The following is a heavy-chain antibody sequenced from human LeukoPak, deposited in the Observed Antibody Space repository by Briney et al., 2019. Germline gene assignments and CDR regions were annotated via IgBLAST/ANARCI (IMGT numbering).Heavy chain of an antibody. V-gene: IGHV3-74*01. CDR3: ARGGSPPEALGDTFDV. CDR1: GFTFSSYW. Sequence: GGSLRLSCAASGFTFSSYWMHWVRQAPGKGLVWVSRVKSDGSSTNYADSVKGRFTVSRDNAKNALILQMNSLRAEDTAVYYCARGGSPPEALGDTFDVWGHGTLVTVSS. CDR2: VKSDGSST. D-gene: IGHD1-26*01. J-gene: IGHJ3*01.